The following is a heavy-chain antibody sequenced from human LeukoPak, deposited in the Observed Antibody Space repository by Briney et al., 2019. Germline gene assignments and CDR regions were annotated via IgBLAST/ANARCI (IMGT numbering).Heavy chain of an antibody. D-gene: IGHD3-22*01. J-gene: IGHJ2*01. CDR3: ASRYDSSGYYLSWYLDL. V-gene: IGHV1-2*02. CDR1: GYTFTSYY. Sequence: GASVTLSFTSSGYTFTSYYMHWVRQAPGKGLEWMGGINPNSGGTNYAQKFQGSVTMTRDTSISSAYMELSRLRSDDTAVYYCASRYDSSGYYLSWYLDLWGRGTLVSVSS. CDR2: INPNSGGT.